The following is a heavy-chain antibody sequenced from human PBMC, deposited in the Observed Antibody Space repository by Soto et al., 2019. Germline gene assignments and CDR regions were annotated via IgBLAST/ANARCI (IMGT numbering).Heavy chain of an antibody. J-gene: IGHJ5*02. V-gene: IGHV4-30-4*01. CDR1: GWSFSGYY. CDR2: IYYSGST. D-gene: IGHD2-15*01. CDR3: ARFCSGGSCNWFDP. Sequence: SETLSLTCAVYGWSFSGYYWSWIRQPPGKGLEWIGYIYYSGSTYYNPSLKSRVTISVDTSKNQFSLKLSSVTAADTAVYYCARFCSGGSCNWFDPWGQGTLVTVSS.